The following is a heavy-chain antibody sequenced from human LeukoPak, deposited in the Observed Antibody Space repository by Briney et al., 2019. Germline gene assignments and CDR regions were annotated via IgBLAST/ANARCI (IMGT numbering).Heavy chain of an antibody. CDR3: TTDYCSGSSCYVRGY. V-gene: IGHV3-15*01. D-gene: IGHD2-15*01. Sequence: AGGSLRLSCAASGFTFNNAWMGWVRQAPGKGLEWVGLIKSTTDGGTAHYAAPVKGRFTISRDDSKNTLYLQMNSLETEDTAVYYCTTDYCSGSSCYVRGYWGQGTLVTVSS. CDR1: GFTFNNAW. CDR2: IKSTTDGGTA. J-gene: IGHJ4*02.